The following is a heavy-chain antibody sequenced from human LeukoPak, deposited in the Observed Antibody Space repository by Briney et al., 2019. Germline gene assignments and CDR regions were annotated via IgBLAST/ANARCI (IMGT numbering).Heavy chain of an antibody. CDR1: GGSITDYY. Sequence: SETLSLTCTVSGGSITDYYWSWIRQPPGKGLGWIGYIHSRGSTNYNPSLKSRVTISVDTSKKQFSLKLSSVTAADTAVYYCATAGPVAVAGTDYFDSWGQGTLVTVSS. D-gene: IGHD6-19*01. J-gene: IGHJ4*02. V-gene: IGHV4-59*01. CDR3: ATAGPVAVAGTDYFDS. CDR2: IHSRGST.